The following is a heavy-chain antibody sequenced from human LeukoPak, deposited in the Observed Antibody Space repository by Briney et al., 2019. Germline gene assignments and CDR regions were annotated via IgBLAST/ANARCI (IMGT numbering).Heavy chain of an antibody. CDR1: GFTFSSYA. D-gene: IGHD6-13*01. V-gene: IGHV3-30-3*01. CDR3: ARETGSSWSYYFDY. Sequence: PGRSLRLSCAASGFTFSSYAMHWVRQAPGKGLEWVAVISYDGSNKYYADSVKGRFTISRDNSKNTLYLQMNSLRAEDTAVYYCARETGSSWSYYFDYWGQGTLVTVSS. J-gene: IGHJ4*02. CDR2: ISYDGSNK.